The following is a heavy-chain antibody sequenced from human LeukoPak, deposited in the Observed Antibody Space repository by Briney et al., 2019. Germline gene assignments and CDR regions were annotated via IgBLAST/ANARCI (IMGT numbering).Heavy chain of an antibody. Sequence: SVKVSCKASGGTFSSYTISWVRQAPGQGLEWMGRIIRILGIANYAQKFQGRVTITADKSTSTAYTELSSLRSEDTAVYSCARDLGGVAAAGSPAGGWGQGTLVTVSS. V-gene: IGHV1-69*04. D-gene: IGHD6-13*01. CDR2: IIRILGIA. J-gene: IGHJ4*02. CDR3: ARDLGGVAAAGSPAGG. CDR1: GGTFSSYT.